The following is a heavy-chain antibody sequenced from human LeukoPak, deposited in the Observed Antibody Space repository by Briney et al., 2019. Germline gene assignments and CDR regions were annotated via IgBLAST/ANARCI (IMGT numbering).Heavy chain of an antibody. V-gene: IGHV4-39*01. CDR2: IYYSGST. Sequence: SETLSLTCTVSGGSISSSSYYWGWIRQPPGKGVEWFGGIYYSGSTCYNPSLRSRVTISVDTSKNQFSLKLSSVTAADTAVYYCARPGVGSSSSYWFNPWGQGTLVTVSS. CDR3: ARPGVGSSSSYWFNP. CDR1: GGSISSSSYY. J-gene: IGHJ5*02. D-gene: IGHD6-13*01.